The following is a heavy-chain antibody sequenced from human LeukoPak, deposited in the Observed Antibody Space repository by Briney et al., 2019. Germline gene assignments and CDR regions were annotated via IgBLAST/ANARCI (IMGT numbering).Heavy chain of an antibody. J-gene: IGHJ4*02. Sequence: PGGSLRLSCAASGFTFSSYEMNWVRQAPGKGLERVSYITSSGTTIYYADSVKGRFTISRDNAKNSLYLQMNSLRAEDTAVYYCAVRFRGYSYGYDYWGQGTLVTVSS. CDR1: GFTFSSYE. V-gene: IGHV3-48*03. CDR2: ITSSGTTI. CDR3: AVRFRGYSYGYDY. D-gene: IGHD5-18*01.